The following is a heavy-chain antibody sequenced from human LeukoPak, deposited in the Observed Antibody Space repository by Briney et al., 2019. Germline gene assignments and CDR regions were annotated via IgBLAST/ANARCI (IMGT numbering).Heavy chain of an antibody. Sequence: PSGTLSLTYAVSGGSISSSNWWSWVRQPPGKGLEWIGEIYHSGSTNYNPSLKSRVTISVDKSKNQFSLKLSSVTAADTAVYYCARCFYDILTGYQNYFDYWGQGTLVTVSS. CDR1: GGSISSSNW. J-gene: IGHJ4*02. CDR2: IYHSGST. D-gene: IGHD3-9*01. CDR3: ARCFYDILTGYQNYFDY. V-gene: IGHV4-4*02.